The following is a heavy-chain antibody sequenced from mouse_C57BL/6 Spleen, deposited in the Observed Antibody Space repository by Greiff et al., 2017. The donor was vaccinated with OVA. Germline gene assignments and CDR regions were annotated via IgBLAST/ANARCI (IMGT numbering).Heavy chain of an antibody. Sequence: QVQLQQPGAELVKPGASVKLSCKASGYTFTSYWMQWVKQRPGQGLEWIGEIDPSDSYTNYNQKFKGKATLTVDTSSSTAYMQLSSLTSEDSAVYYCASAPGSSRWYFDVWGTGTTVTVSS. CDR1: GYTFTSYW. D-gene: IGHD1-1*01. CDR2: IDPSDSYT. CDR3: ASAPGSSRWYFDV. V-gene: IGHV1-50*01. J-gene: IGHJ1*03.